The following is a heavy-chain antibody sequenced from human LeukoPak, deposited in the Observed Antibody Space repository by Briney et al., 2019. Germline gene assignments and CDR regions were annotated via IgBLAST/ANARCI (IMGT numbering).Heavy chain of an antibody. CDR2: IKSKTDGGTT. V-gene: IGHV3-15*01. J-gene: IGHJ4*02. CDR3: TTDIGIVVVAKYYFDY. Sequence: PGGSLRLSCAASGFTFSSYSMNWVRQAPGKGLEWVGRIKSKTDGGTTDYAAPVKGRFTISRDDSKNTLYLQMNSLKTEDTAVYYCTTDIGIVVVAKYYFDYWGQGTLVTVSS. D-gene: IGHD2-15*01. CDR1: GFTFSSYS.